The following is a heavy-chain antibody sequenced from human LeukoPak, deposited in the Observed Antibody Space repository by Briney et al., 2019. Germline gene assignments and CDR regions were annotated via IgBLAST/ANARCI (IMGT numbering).Heavy chain of an antibody. V-gene: IGHV4-61*01. CDR3: VRDHSLGDFDY. CDR1: GGSVTSGSYY. J-gene: IGHJ4*02. Sequence: SETLSLTCSVSGGSVTSGSYYWSWIRQPPGKELEWIGYISYRGSTNYNPSLKSRVTISVDTSKNQFSLKLSSVTAADTAVYYCVRDHSLGDFDYWGQGTLVTVSS. CDR2: ISYRGST. D-gene: IGHD2-15*01.